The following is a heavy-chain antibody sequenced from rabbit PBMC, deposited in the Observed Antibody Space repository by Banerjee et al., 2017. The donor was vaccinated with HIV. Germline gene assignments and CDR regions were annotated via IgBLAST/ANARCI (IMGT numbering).Heavy chain of an antibody. CDR1: GFDFSNYG. J-gene: IGHJ6*01. D-gene: IGHD4-2*01. V-gene: IGHV1S45*01. CDR2: INTSSGNT. Sequence: QEQLVESGGGLVQPGGSLKLSCKASGFDFSNYGVSWVRQAPGKGLEWIACINTSSGNTVYASWAKGRFTISKTSSTTVTLQMTSLTAADTATYFCARGDVGYAGWGYAPMDLWGQGTLVTVS. CDR3: ARGDVGYAGWGYAPMDL.